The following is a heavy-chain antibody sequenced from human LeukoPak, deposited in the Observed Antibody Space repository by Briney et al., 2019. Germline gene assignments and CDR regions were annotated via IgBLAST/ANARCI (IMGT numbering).Heavy chain of an antibody. J-gene: IGHJ5*02. CDR1: GASISSGGYY. V-gene: IGHV4-31*03. Sequence: PSQTLSLTCTVSGASISSGGYYWSWLRQHPGKGLEWIGYIYYSGSTYYNPSLKSRVTISVDTSKNQFSLKLSSVTAADTAVYYCARDSSGWYPYNWFDPWGQGTLVTVSS. D-gene: IGHD6-19*01. CDR2: IYYSGST. CDR3: ARDSSGWYPYNWFDP.